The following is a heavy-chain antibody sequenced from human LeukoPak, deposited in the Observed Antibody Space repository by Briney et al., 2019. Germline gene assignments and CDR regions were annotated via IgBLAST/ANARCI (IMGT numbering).Heavy chain of an antibody. CDR2: INPSDGGT. V-gene: IGHV1-46*01. J-gene: IGHJ6*02. D-gene: IGHD4-17*01. CDR3: ERDTRTMTAVTRGQHYYYGLDV. Sequence: ASVRVSCKASGYTFTNYYLHWVRQAPGHGLEWMAIINPSDGGTYYEQKLQGRVTVTRDTSTSTVYMELSRLRCEDTAVYYCERDTRTMTAVTRGQHYYYGLDVWGQGTTVTVSS. CDR1: GYTFTNYY.